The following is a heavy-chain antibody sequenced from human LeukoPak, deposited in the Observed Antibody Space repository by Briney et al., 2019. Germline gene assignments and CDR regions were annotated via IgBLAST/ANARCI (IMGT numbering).Heavy chain of an antibody. CDR2: ISSMSSHI. J-gene: IGHJ4*02. Sequence: PGGSLRLSCAASGFTFSSHSIDWVRQAPGKGLEWLSSISSMSSHIYYADSVKGRFTISRDNAKSLLFLQMNSLRAEDTAVYYCAREGAYGYGNALDYWGQGTLVTVSS. V-gene: IGHV3-21*01. D-gene: IGHD5-18*01. CDR1: GFTFSSHS. CDR3: AREGAYGYGNALDY.